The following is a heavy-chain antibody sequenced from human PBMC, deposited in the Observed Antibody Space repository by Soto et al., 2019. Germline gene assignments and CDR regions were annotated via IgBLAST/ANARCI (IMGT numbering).Heavy chain of an antibody. D-gene: IGHD4-17*01. Sequence: QVQLVQSGAEVKKPGSSVKVSCKASGGTLSNYGISWVRQAPGQGLEWMGGIIPVFGTANYAQKFQGRVTITADESTTTVYMDVSSLRSDDTAVYYWARGDATNIVVTTYYGMDVWGQGTTVTVSS. J-gene: IGHJ6*02. CDR1: GGTLSNYG. CDR2: IIPVFGTA. V-gene: IGHV1-69*12. CDR3: ARGDATNIVVTTYYGMDV.